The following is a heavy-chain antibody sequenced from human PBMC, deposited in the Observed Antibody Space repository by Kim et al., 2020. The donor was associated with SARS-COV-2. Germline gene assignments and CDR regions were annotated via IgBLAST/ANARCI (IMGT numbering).Heavy chain of an antibody. Sequence: SVKCRFTISRDHSKNTLYLQMSSLRAEDTAVYYCARDLRYSSGWYGAFDIWGQGTMVTVSS. J-gene: IGHJ3*02. D-gene: IGHD6-19*01. V-gene: IGHV3-53*01. CDR3: ARDLRYSSGWYGAFDI.